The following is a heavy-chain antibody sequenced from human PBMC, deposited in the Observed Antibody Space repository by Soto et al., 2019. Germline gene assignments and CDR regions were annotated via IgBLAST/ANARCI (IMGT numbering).Heavy chain of an antibody. CDR1: GFTFSASS. CDR3: ARAPGFYGDFFDY. Sequence: RSGGSLRLSCQASGFTFSASSWNWVRQAPGKGLEWVSSISGSTGYADSVKGRFTISRDNAKNSLYLQMNSLRAEDMALYYCARAPGFYGDFFDYCGQGSLVTIS. V-gene: IGHV3-20*04. J-gene: IGHJ4*02. D-gene: IGHD4-17*01. CDR2: ISGST.